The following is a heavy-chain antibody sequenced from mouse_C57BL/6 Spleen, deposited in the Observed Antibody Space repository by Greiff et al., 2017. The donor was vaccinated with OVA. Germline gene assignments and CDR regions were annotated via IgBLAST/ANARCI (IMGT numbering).Heavy chain of an antibody. Sequence: EVKLEESGEGLVKPGGSLKLSCAASGFTFSSYAMSWVRRTPEKRLEWVAYISSGGDYIYYADTVKGRFTISRDNARNTLYLQMSSLKSEDTAMYYCTRVELYYFDYWGQGTTLTVSS. CDR1: GFTFSSYA. CDR3: TRVELYYFDY. CDR2: ISSGGDYI. J-gene: IGHJ2*01. V-gene: IGHV5-9-1*02.